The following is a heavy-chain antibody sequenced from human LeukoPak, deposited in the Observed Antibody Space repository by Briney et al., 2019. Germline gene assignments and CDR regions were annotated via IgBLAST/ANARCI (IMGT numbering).Heavy chain of an antibody. J-gene: IGHJ3*02. CDR1: GDSVSSRSYY. V-gene: IGHV4-39*02. Sequence: SETLSLTCTVSGDSVSSRSYYWGWIRQPPGEGLEWIGSIYYSGSTSYNASLKSRVTMSVDTSKNQFSLKLSSVTAADTAVYYCARDRRWLRFHGFDIWGQGTMVTVSS. D-gene: IGHD5-12*01. CDR2: IYYSGST. CDR3: ARDRRWLRFHGFDI.